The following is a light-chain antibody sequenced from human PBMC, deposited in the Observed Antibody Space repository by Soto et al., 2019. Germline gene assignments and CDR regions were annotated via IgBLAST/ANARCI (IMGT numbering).Light chain of an antibody. CDR1: QSIITY. V-gene: IGKV1-39*01. Sequence: DIQMTQSPSSLSASVGDRVTITCRASQSIITYLNWYRQKQGKAPKRLIYTASSLESGVPTRFSGSGSGTDFPLTISSLQPEDFAIYYCQQSYSTPLTFGGGTKVDIK. CDR3: QQSYSTPLT. CDR2: TAS. J-gene: IGKJ4*01.